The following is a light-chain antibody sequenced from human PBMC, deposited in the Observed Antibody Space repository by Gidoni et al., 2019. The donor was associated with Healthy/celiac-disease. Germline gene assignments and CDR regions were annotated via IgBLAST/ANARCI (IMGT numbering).Light chain of an antibody. CDR3: QQRSNGPPEST. V-gene: IGKV3-11*01. CDR1: QRVSSY. CDR2: DAY. J-gene: IGKJ5*01. Sequence: EIVLTQSPATLSCSPGERATLSCRASQRVSSYLAWYQQKPGQAPRLLIYDAYNRATGIPARFSGSGSGKDFNLTISSLEPEDVAVYYCQQRSNGPPESTFGQGTRLEIK.